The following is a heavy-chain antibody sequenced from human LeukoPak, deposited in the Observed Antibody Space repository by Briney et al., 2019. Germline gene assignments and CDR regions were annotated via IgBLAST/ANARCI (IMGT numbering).Heavy chain of an antibody. CDR2: ISSSSSYI. CDR3: ARSGGNYYGSGSYERY. V-gene: IGHV3-21*01. D-gene: IGHD3-10*01. J-gene: IGHJ4*02. Sequence: PGGSLRLSCAASGFTFSSYSMNWVRQAPGKGLEWVSSISSSSSYIYYADSVKGRFTISRDNAKNSLYLQMNSLRAEDTAVYYCARSGGNYYGSGSYERYWGQGNLVTVSS. CDR1: GFTFSSYS.